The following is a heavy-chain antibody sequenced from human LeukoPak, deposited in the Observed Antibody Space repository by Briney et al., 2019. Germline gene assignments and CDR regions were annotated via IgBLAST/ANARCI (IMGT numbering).Heavy chain of an antibody. V-gene: IGHV1-2*06. Sequence: GASVKVSCKASGYTFAGYYMQWVRQAPGQGLEWMGRINPNSGGTNYAQKFQGRVTMTRDTSISTAYMELSRLRSDDTAVYYCAREGGDGIVGALRGYMDVWGKGTTVTVSS. D-gene: IGHD1-26*01. CDR1: GYTFAGYY. CDR2: INPNSGGT. J-gene: IGHJ6*03. CDR3: AREGGDGIVGALRGYMDV.